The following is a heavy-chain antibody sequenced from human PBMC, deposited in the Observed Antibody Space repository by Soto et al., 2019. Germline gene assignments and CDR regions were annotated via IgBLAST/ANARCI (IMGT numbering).Heavy chain of an antibody. CDR3: AGAPTTVVIAYYFDY. CDR2: ISYDGSNK. J-gene: IGHJ4*02. D-gene: IGHD2-21*01. CDR1: GFTFSSYA. V-gene: IGHV3-30-3*01. Sequence: QVQLVESGGGVVQPGRSLRLSCAASGFTFSSYAMHWVRQAPGKGLEWVAVISYDGSNKYYADSVKGRFTNSRDNSKNTLYLQLNSLRAEDTAVYYCAGAPTTVVIAYYFDYWGQGTLVTVSP.